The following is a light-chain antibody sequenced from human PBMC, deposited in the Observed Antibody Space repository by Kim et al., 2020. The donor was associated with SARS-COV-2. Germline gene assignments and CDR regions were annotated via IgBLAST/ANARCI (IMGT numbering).Light chain of an antibody. J-gene: IGLJ1*01. CDR1: SRDVGAYNH. CDR2: DVT. Sequence: GQSITIPCTGTSRDVGAYNHVSWYQRHPGKAPKVMIYDVTNRPSGVSNRFSGSKSGNTASLTISGLQAEDEADYYCSSYTTSSTLVFGTGTKVTVL. V-gene: IGLV2-14*03. CDR3: SSYTTSSTLV.